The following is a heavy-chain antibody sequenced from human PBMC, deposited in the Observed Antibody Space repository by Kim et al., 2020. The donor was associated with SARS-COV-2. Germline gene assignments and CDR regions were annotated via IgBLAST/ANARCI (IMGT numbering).Heavy chain of an antibody. D-gene: IGHD4-17*01. V-gene: IGHV4-34*01. CDR2: SP. J-gene: IGHJ4*02. Sequence: SPNYNPSLKSRVTISVDTSKNQFSLKLSSVTAADTAVYYCARVDYGRTDYWGQGTLVTVSS. CDR3: ARVDYGRTDY.